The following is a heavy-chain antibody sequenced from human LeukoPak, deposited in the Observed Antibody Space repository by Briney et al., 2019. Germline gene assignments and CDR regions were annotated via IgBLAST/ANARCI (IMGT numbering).Heavy chain of an antibody. CDR2: IIPIFGTA. D-gene: IGHD3-22*01. Sequence: SVKVSCKASGGTFSSYAISWVRQAPGQGLEWMGGIIPIFGTANYAQKFQGRVTITADESTSTAYMELSSLRSEDTAVYYCARDRVDSSGYYYYFDYWGQGALVTVSS. V-gene: IGHV1-69*13. J-gene: IGHJ4*02. CDR1: GGTFSSYA. CDR3: ARDRVDSSGYYYYFDY.